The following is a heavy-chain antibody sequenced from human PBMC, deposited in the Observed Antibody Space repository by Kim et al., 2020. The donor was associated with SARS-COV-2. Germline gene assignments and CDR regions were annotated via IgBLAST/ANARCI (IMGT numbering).Heavy chain of an antibody. CDR2: HSGHT. V-gene: IGHV4-34*01. J-gene: IGHJ6*02. CDR3: TRGYGMGV. Sequence: HSGHTNYSPSLTGRVTISVDTSTNQFSLRMTSVTAADTAVYYCTRGYGMGVWGQGTTVSVSS.